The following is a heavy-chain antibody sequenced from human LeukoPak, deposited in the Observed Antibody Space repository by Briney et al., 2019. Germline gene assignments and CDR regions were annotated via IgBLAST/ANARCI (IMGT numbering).Heavy chain of an antibody. D-gene: IGHD1-26*01. J-gene: IGHJ6*02. CDR3: ARDPWDPGHYCYYFGMDV. CDR2: IIPILGIA. V-gene: IGHV1-69*04. Sequence: SVKVSCKASGGTFSSYAISWVRQAPGQGLEWMGRIIPILGIANYAQKFQGRVTITADKSTSTAYMELSSLRSEDTAVYYCARDPWDPGHYCYYFGMDVWGQGTTVTVS. CDR1: GGTFSSYA.